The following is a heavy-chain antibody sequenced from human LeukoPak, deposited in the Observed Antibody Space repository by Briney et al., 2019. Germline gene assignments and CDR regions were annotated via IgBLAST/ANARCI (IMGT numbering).Heavy chain of an antibody. J-gene: IGHJ4*02. Sequence: GGSLRLSCAASGFTFSSYSMNWVRQAPGKGLGWVSSISSSSSYIYYADSVEGRFTISRDNAKNSLCLQMNSLRAEDTAVYYCARDMIAAPPDYWGQGTLVTVSS. V-gene: IGHV3-21*01. CDR3: ARDMIAAPPDY. D-gene: IGHD6-13*01. CDR1: GFTFSSYS. CDR2: ISSSSSYI.